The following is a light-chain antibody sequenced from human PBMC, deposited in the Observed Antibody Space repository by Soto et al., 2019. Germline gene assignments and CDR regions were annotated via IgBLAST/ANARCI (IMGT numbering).Light chain of an antibody. J-gene: IGKJ5*01. Sequence: DIQMTQSPASLSASVGDRVTITCRASQTISIYLNWYQHEPGKAPKLLVYGASTLQSGVPSRFSGSGSGTDFTLTISSLQPEDFAPYYCQQSYSTPITFGQGARLEIK. CDR1: QTISIY. CDR3: QQSYSTPIT. V-gene: IGKV1-39*01. CDR2: GAS.